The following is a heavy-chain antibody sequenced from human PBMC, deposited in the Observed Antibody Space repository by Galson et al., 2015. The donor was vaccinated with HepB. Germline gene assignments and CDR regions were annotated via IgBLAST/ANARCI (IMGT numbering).Heavy chain of an antibody. CDR2: INSDGSST. CDR1: GFTFSSYW. J-gene: IGHJ4*02. V-gene: IGHV3-74*01. CDR3: TTELGYCSSTSCAFDY. Sequence: PWRLSCAASGFTFSSYWMHWVRQAPGKGLVWVSRINSDGSSTSYADSVKGRFTISRDNAKNTLYLQMNSLKTEDTAVYYCTTELGYCSSTSCAFDYWGQGTLVTVSS. D-gene: IGHD2-2*01.